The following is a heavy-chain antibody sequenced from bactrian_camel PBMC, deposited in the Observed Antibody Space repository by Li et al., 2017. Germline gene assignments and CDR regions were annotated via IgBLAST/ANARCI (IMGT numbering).Heavy chain of an antibody. J-gene: IGHJ4*01. Sequence: VQLVESGGGLVQPGGSLRLSCAASGFTFSSYAMSWVRQAPGKGLEWVSAINSAGDRTYYAEPVKGRFTISRDNAQNTQYLQMNSLKTEDTAVYYCAAGSTWWLSGYTYWGQGTQVTVS. CDR3: AAGSTWWLSGYTY. D-gene: IGHD7*01. V-gene: IGHV3S31*01. CDR2: INSAGDRT. CDR1: GFTFSSYA.